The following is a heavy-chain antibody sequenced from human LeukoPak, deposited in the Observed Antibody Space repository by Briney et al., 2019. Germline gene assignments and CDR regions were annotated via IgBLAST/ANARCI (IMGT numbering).Heavy chain of an antibody. CDR3: ASLDSSSSWYDAWFDP. Sequence: PGESLKISCKGSGYSFTSYWIGWVRQMPGKGLEWMGIIYPGDSDTRYSPSFQGQVTISADKSISTAYLQWSSLKASDTAMYYCASLDSSSSWYDAWFDPWGQGTLVTVSS. V-gene: IGHV5-51*01. D-gene: IGHD6-13*01. CDR1: GYSFTSYW. J-gene: IGHJ5*02. CDR2: IYPGDSDT.